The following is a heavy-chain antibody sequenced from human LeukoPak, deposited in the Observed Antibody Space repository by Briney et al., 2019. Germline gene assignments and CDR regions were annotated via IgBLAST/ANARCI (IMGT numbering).Heavy chain of an antibody. V-gene: IGHV4-39*07. J-gene: IGHJ6*03. CDR1: GGSISSISYY. D-gene: IGHD2-15*01. Sequence: PSETLSLTCTVSGGSISSISYYWGWIRQPPGEGLEWIGSMYHNGSTYYNPSLKSRVTISVDTSKNQFSLKLSSVTAADTAVYYCARGYCSGGSCYSYYYYNYMDVWGKGTTVTVSS. CDR2: MYHNGST. CDR3: ARGYCSGGSCYSYYYYNYMDV.